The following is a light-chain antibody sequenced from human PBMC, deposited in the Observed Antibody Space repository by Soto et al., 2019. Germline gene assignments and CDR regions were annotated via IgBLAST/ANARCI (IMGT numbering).Light chain of an antibody. Sequence: DIQMTQSPSSLSASVGDRVNMTCRASRSISRYLSWYQQKPGKAPNLLIYAASSLQSGVPSRFSGAGSGTDFTLTIGNLHLEDFAIYYCKQSYSSQWTFGQGTKVEI. V-gene: IGKV1-39*01. J-gene: IGKJ1*01. CDR2: AAS. CDR3: KQSYSSQWT. CDR1: RSISRY.